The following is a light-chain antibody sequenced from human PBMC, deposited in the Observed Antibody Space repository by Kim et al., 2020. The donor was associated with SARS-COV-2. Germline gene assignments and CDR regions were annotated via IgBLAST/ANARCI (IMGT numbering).Light chain of an antibody. CDR3: QQRSNWTPT. CDR1: QSVSSY. CDR2: DAS. Sequence: EIVLTQSPATLSLSPGERATLSCRASQSVSSYLAWYQQRPGQAPRLLIYDASNRATGIPARFSGSGSGIDFTLTISSLEPEDFAVYYCQQRSNWTPTLSGGTKVEIK. V-gene: IGKV3-11*01. J-gene: IGKJ4*01.